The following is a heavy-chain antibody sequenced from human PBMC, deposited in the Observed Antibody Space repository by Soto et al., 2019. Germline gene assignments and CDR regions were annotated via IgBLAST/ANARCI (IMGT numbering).Heavy chain of an antibody. Sequence: EVQLVESGGGLVKPGGSRRLSCAASGFTFSSYSMNWVRQAPGKGLEWVSSISSSSSYIYYADSVKGRFTISRDNAKNCLNLQMKSLRAEDTAVYYCARNQLGYDAFDIWGQGTMVTVSS. J-gene: IGHJ3*02. CDR3: ARNQLGYDAFDI. CDR2: ISSSSSYI. V-gene: IGHV3-21*01. CDR1: GFTFSSYS. D-gene: IGHD6-6*01.